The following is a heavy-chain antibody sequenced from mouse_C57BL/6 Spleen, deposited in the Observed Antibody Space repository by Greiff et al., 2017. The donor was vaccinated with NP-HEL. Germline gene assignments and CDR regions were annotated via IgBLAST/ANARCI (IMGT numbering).Heavy chain of an antibody. CDR3: AREGYDAAMDY. Sequence: QVQLQQPGAELVKPGASVKLSCKASGYTFTSYWMHWVKQRPGQGLEWIGMIHPNSGSTNYNEKFKSKATLTVDKSSSTAYMQLSSLTSEDSAVYYCAREGYDAAMDYWGQGTSVTVSS. J-gene: IGHJ4*01. D-gene: IGHD2-14*01. CDR1: GYTFTSYW. CDR2: IHPNSGST. V-gene: IGHV1-64*01.